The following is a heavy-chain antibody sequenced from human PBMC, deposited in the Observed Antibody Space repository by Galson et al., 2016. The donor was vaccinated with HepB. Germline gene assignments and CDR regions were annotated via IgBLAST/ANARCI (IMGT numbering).Heavy chain of an antibody. CDR2: ISKSGST. Sequence: TLSLTCSVSGDSIDSLSYHWTWIRQVPGKGLEWIGYISKSGSTNYNPSLKGRLTLSIDTSKNEFSVRLTSVTAADTAFYYCATDSRYGDPGFFDHGGLGTRVTVSP. J-gene: IGHJ4*02. CDR3: ATDSRYGDPGFFDH. V-gene: IGHV4-31*03. CDR1: GDSIDSLSYH. D-gene: IGHD4-17*01.